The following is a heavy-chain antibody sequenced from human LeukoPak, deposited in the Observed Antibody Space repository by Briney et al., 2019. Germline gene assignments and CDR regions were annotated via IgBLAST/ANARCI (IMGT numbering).Heavy chain of an antibody. CDR3: ARWINFHAFDI. J-gene: IGHJ3*02. CDR1: EFSVKYNY. CDR2: LYSAGST. Sequence: GGSLRLSCAASEFSVKYNYMTWVRQAPGKGLEWVSLLYSAGSTNYADSVKGRFTISRDDSKNTVYLQMNSLRAEDTAVYYCARWINFHAFDIWGQGTLVTVSS. V-gene: IGHV3-53*01. D-gene: IGHD2-2*03.